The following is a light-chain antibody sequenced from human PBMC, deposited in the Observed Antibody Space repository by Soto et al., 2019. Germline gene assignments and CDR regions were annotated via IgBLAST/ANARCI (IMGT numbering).Light chain of an antibody. V-gene: IGLV2-14*01. Sequence: QSALTQPASVSGSPGQSITISCTGTSSDVGGYNYVSWYQQHPAKAPKLMIYDVSNRPSGVSNRYSGSKSGNTASLTISGRQAEDEADYYCSSYTSSSTLGVFGGGTKLTVL. CDR1: SSDVGGYNY. CDR2: DVS. CDR3: SSYTSSSTLGV. J-gene: IGLJ2*01.